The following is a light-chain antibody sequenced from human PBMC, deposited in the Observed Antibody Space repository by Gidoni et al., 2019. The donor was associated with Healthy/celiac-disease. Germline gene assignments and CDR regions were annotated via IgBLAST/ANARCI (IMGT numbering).Light chain of an antibody. CDR3: QAWDSSTYVV. CDR2: QDS. V-gene: IGLV3-1*01. Sequence: SYELTQLPPAPESPGQTASITCTGDKLGDNYACWYQQKPGQSPVLVIYQDSKRPSGIPERFSGSNSGNTATLAISGPQAMDEADYYCQAWDSSTYVVFGGGTKLTVL. J-gene: IGLJ2*01. CDR1: KLGDNY.